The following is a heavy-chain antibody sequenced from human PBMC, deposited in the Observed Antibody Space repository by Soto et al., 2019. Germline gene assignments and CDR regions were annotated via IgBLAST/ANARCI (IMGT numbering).Heavy chain of an antibody. CDR1: GGTFSSYA. V-gene: IGHV1-69*01. CDR2: IIPIFGTA. CDR3: ASGQPQDYCSGGSFYSLAYYYYGMDV. D-gene: IGHD2-15*01. J-gene: IGHJ6*02. Sequence: QVQLVQSGAEVKKPGSSVKVSCKASGGTFSSYAISWVRQAPGQGLEWMGGIIPIFGTANYAQKFQGRVTITADESTSTAYMELSSLRSEDTAVYYCASGQPQDYCSGGSFYSLAYYYYGMDVWGQGTTVTVSS.